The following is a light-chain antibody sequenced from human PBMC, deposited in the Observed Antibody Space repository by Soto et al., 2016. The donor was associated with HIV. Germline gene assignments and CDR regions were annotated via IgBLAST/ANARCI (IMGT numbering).Light chain of an antibody. Sequence: SYELTQPPSVSVAPGKTARITCGGNNIESKTVHWYQQKTGQAPVLVVHDDSVRPSGIPERFSGSNSGNTATLTISRVEVGDEADYYCQVWDSSSNPWVFGGGTKLTVL. J-gene: IGLJ3*02. CDR1: NIESKT. V-gene: IGLV3-21*03. CDR3: QVWDSSSNPWV. CDR2: DDS.